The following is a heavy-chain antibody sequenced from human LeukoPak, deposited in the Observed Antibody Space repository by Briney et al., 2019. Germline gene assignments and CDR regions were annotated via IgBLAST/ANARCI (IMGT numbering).Heavy chain of an antibody. CDR2: ISYDGSNK. D-gene: IGHD6-13*01. J-gene: IGHJ5*02. Sequence: SGGSLRLSCAASGFTFSSYGMHWVRQAPGKGLEWVAVISYDGSNKYYADSVKGRFTISRDNSKNTLYLQMNSLRVEDTAVYYCAKDRSSSPVGWFDPWGQGTLVTVSS. CDR1: GFTFSSYG. CDR3: AKDRSSSPVGWFDP. V-gene: IGHV3-30*12.